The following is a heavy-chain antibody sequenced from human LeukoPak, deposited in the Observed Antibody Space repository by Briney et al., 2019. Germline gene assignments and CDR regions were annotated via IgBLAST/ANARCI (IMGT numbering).Heavy chain of an antibody. CDR3: ASQGPAGTFDY. CDR1: GGSISSSNW. D-gene: IGHD1-7*01. V-gene: IGHV4-4*02. CDR2: IYYSGST. J-gene: IGHJ4*02. Sequence: SGTLSLTCAVSGGSISSSNWWSWVRQPPGKGLEWIGYIYYSGSTNYNPSLKSRVTISVDTSKNQFSLKLSSVTAADTAVYYCASQGPAGTFDYWGQGTLVTVSS.